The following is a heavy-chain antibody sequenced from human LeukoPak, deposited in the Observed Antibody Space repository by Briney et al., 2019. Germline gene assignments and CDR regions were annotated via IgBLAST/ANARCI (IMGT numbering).Heavy chain of an antibody. Sequence: ASVKVSCKASGYTFTSYYMHWVGQAPGQGLEWMGIINPSGGSTSYAQKFQGRVTMTRDTSTSTVYMELSSLRSEDTAVYYCASSYCSSTSCHDYYYYGMDVWGQGTTVTVSS. J-gene: IGHJ6*02. CDR3: ASSYCSSTSCHDYYYYGMDV. D-gene: IGHD2-2*01. CDR1: GYTFTSYY. V-gene: IGHV1-46*01. CDR2: INPSGGST.